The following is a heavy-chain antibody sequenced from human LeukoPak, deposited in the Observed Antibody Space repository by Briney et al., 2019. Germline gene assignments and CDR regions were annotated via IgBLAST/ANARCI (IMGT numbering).Heavy chain of an antibody. CDR2: FHPEDGET. CDR1: GYTVTELS. CDR3: ARDYRSRRSGYFP. Sequence: ASVKVSCKVSGYTVTELSMHWVRQSPGKGLEWMGGFHPEDGETIYAQKFQGRVTMTEDTPTDTAYMELTSLRSEDTAVYYCARDYRSRRSGYFPWGQGTLVTVSS. D-gene: IGHD3-22*01. J-gene: IGHJ5*02. V-gene: IGHV1-24*01.